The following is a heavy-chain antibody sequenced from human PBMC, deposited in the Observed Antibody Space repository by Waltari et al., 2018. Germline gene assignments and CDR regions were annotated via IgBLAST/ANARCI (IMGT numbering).Heavy chain of an antibody. V-gene: IGHV3-21*01. CDR3: TRDLYGSGGDWFDP. J-gene: IGHJ5*02. CDR2: IGGTHSNI. Sequence: EVRLAESGGGLVTPGGSLRLSCPASGFDFSSYDMNWVRQAPGTGLEWVSSIGGTHSNIFYADSVKGRFTVSRDNAKNSLYFQMDNLRAEDSGLYYCTRDLYGSGGDWFDPWGQGTLVTVSS. D-gene: IGHD3-10*01. CDR1: GFDFSSYD.